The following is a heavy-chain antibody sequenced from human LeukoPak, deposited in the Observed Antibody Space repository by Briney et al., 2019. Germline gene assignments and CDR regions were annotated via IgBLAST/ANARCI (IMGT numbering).Heavy chain of an antibody. CDR3: ARKSLRLGFH. Sequence: SETLSLTCTVSGGSISSGGYYWSWIRQHPGKGLEWIGYIYYSGSTYYNPSLKSRVTVSVDTSKNQFSLKLSSVTAADTAVYYCARKSLRLGFHWGQGTLVTVSS. J-gene: IGHJ4*02. CDR1: GGSISSGGYY. CDR2: IYYSGST. V-gene: IGHV4-31*03. D-gene: IGHD3-16*01.